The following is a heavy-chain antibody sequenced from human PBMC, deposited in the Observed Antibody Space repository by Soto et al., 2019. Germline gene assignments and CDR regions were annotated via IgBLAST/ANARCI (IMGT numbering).Heavy chain of an antibody. Sequence: SETLSLPCTVSGGSISSGDYYWSWIRQPPGKGLEWIGYIYYSGSTYYNPSLKSRVTISVDTSKNQFSLKLSSVTAADTAVYYCARVLGYYDSSSIDPWGQGTLVTVSS. CDR3: ARVLGYYDSSSIDP. CDR1: GGSISSGDYY. J-gene: IGHJ5*02. CDR2: IYYSGST. V-gene: IGHV4-30-4*01. D-gene: IGHD3-22*01.